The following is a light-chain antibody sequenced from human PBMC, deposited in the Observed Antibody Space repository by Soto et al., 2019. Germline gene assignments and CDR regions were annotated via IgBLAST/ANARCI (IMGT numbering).Light chain of an antibody. J-gene: IGKJ1*01. CDR3: QQYGGSRWT. Sequence: PGERATLSCRASQSVSSTYLAWYQQKPGQAPRLLIYGASNRATGIPDRFSGSGSGTDFTLTISRLEPEDFAVYYCQQYGGSRWTFGQGTKVDIK. V-gene: IGKV3-20*01. CDR1: QSVSSTY. CDR2: GAS.